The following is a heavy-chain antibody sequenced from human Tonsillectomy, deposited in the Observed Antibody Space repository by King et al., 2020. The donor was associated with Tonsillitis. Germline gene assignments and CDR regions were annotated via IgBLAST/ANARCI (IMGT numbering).Heavy chain of an antibody. D-gene: IGHD4-11*01. CDR2: IFPGDSDT. V-gene: IGHV5-51*03. J-gene: IGHJ4*02. Sequence: DGQLVQSGAEVKKPGEPLTISCKASGYTFTSHWIGWVRQMPGKGLEWMGIIFPGDSDTRYKSSFQGQVTFSADNSISTAYLQWSSLKASDTAIYYCARDLTTTINGVDFWGQGTLVTVSS. CDR3: ARDLTTTINGVDF. CDR1: GYTFTSHW.